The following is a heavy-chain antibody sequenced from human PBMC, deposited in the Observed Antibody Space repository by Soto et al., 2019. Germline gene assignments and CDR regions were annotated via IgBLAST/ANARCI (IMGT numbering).Heavy chain of an antibody. CDR1: GFTFSGYC. CDR3: ERARNWNLDY. CDR2: ISSSSGTR. Sequence: XVSLRLSCAGSGFTFSGYCMNWVRQAPGKGLEWISYISSSSGTRYFADSVKGRFTISRDNAKNSLYLQMNSLRVEDTAVYYCERARNWNLDYWGQGTLVTVSS. J-gene: IGHJ4*02. V-gene: IGHV3-48*04. D-gene: IGHD1-1*01.